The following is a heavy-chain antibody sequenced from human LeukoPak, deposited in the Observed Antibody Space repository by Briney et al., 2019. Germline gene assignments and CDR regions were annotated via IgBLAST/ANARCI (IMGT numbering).Heavy chain of an antibody. CDR3: ARDLEYSGSFESGY. J-gene: IGHJ4*02. Sequence: GASVKVSCKASGYTFTGYYMHWVRQAPGQGLEWMGWINPNSGGTNYAQKFQGRVTMTRDTSISTAYMELSRLRSDDTAVYYCARDLEYSGSFESGYWGQGTLVTVSS. D-gene: IGHD1-26*01. CDR1: GYTFTGYY. V-gene: IGHV1-2*02. CDR2: INPNSGGT.